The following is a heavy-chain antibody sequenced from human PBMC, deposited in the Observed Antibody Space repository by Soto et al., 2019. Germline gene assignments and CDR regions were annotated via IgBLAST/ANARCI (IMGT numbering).Heavy chain of an antibody. V-gene: IGHV4-30-2*01. CDR1: GGSISSGGYS. D-gene: IGHD6-6*01. CDR2: IYHSGST. J-gene: IGHJ5*02. CDR3: AAHPSSIAAHWFDP. Sequence: PSETLSLTCAVSGGSISSGGYSWSWIRQPPGKGLEWIGYIYHSGSTYYNPSLKSRVTISVDRSKNQFSLKLSSVTAADTAVYYCAAHPSSIAAHWFDPWGQGTLVTVSS.